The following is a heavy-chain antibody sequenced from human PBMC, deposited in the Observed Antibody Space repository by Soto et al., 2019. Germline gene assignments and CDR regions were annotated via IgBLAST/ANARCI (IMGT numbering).Heavy chain of an antibody. V-gene: IGHV3-33*01. CDR1: GFTFSSYG. CDR3: ARGMGYYYYYGMDV. CDR2: IWYDGSNK. Sequence: QVQLVESGGGVVQPGRSLRLSRAASGFTFSSYGIHWVRQAPGKGLEWVAVIWYDGSNKYYADSVKGRFTISRDNSKNTLYLQMNSLRAEDTAVYYCARGMGYYYYYGMDVWGQGTTVTVSS. J-gene: IGHJ6*02.